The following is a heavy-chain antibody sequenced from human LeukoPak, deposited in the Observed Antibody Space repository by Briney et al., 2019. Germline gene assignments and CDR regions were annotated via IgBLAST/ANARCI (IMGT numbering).Heavy chain of an antibody. J-gene: IGHJ3*02. Sequence: SETLSLTCTVSGGSISSYYWSWIRQPPGKGLEWIGYIYYSGSTNYNPSLKSRVTISVDTSKNQFSLKLSSVTAADTAVYYCARGGLLLDASDIWGQGTMVTVSS. CDR2: IYYSGST. D-gene: IGHD2-15*01. V-gene: IGHV4-59*01. CDR1: GGSISSYY. CDR3: ARGGLLLDASDI.